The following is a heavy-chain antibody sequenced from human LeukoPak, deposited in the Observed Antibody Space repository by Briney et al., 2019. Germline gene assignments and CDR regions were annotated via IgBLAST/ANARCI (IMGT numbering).Heavy chain of an antibody. CDR2: INQDGGEM. D-gene: IGHD3-16*02. CDR3: ARNRVSLNP. CDR1: GFTFSTYW. V-gene: IGHV3-7*04. J-gene: IGHJ5*02. Sequence: GGSLTLSCAASGFTFSTYWMTWVRQAPGKGLEWVASINQDGGEMYYMDYVKGRFTISRDNAMNSLYLQMNSLRAEDTALYYCARNRVSLNPWGQGTLVTVSS.